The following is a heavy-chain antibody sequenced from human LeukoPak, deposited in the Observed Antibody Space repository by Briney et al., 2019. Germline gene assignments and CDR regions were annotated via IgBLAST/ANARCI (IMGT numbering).Heavy chain of an antibody. V-gene: IGHV3-23*01. CDR2: ISGSGGST. D-gene: IGHD1-7*01. CDR3: AKRGTTAYYFDY. Sequence: GGSLRLSCAACGFTFSIYAMSWVRQAPGKGLEWVSAISGSGGSTYYADSVKGRFTISRDNSKNTLYLQMNSLRAEDTAVYYCAKRGTTAYYFDYWGQGTLVTVSS. CDR1: GFTFSIYA. J-gene: IGHJ4*02.